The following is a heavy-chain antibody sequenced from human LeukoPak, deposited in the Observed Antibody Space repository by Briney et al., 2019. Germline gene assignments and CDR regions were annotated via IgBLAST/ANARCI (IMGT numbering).Heavy chain of an antibody. D-gene: IGHD4-17*01. CDR1: GYSISSGYY. CDR2: IYHSGST. V-gene: IGHV4-38-2*02. CDR3: AKTTVTTTGYYYYYYMDV. Sequence: SETLSLTCTVSGYSISSGYYWGWIRQPPGKGLEWIGSIYHSGSTYYNPSLKSRVTISVDTSKNQFPLKLSSVTAADTAVYYCAKTTVTTTGYYYYYYMDVWGKGTTVTISS. J-gene: IGHJ6*03.